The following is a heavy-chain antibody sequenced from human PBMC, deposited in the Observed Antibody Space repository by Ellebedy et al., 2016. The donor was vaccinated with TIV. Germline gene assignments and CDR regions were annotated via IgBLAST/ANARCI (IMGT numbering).Heavy chain of an antibody. CDR3: TTGVCSGGSCPFDF. V-gene: IGHV3-15*01. CDR1: GLTFDNAW. D-gene: IGHD2-15*01. Sequence: GESLKISCAASGLTFDNAWLSWVRQPPGKGLEWVGRIKSKTDTGRANYAAPLKGRFTISRDDSKNTLYLQMDSLENEETAVYFCTTGVCSGGSCPFDFWGQGTLVTVSS. CDR2: IKSKTDTGRA. J-gene: IGHJ4*02.